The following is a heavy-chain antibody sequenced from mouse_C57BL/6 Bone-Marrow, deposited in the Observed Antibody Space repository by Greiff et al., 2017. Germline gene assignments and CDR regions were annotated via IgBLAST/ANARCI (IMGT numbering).Heavy chain of an antibody. CDR1: GFTFSSYA. D-gene: IGHD2-5*01. V-gene: IGHV5-4*01. CDR2: ISDGGSYT. CDR3: ARGRTIVTYWYFDV. J-gene: IGHJ1*03. Sequence: EVQLVESGGGLVKPGGSLKLSCAASGFTFSSYAMSWVRQTPDKRLEWVATISDGGSYTYYPDNVKGRFTISRDNAKNNLYLQMSHLKSEDTAMYDCARGRTIVTYWYFDVWGTGTTVTVSS.